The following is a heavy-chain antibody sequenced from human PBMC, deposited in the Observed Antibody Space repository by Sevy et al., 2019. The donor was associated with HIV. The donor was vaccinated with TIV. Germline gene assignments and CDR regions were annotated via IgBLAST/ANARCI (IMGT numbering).Heavy chain of an antibody. Sequence: GGSLRLSYAASGFSFSWYWMNWVRQTPEKGLEWVANIRQDGSEKNYVDSVKGRFTISRDNAKNSLYLQMNGLRAEDTDVYYCANKGGSRPNDAFDRCEQGTIVAVS. CDR2: IRQDGSEK. CDR1: GFSFSWYW. D-gene: IGHD3-10*01. V-gene: IGHV3-7*01. J-gene: IGHJ3*02. CDR3: ANKGGSRPNDAFDR.